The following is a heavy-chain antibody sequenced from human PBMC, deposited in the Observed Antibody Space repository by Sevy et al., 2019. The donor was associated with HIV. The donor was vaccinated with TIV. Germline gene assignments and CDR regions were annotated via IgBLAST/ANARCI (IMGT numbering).Heavy chain of an antibody. J-gene: IGHJ3*02. D-gene: IGHD6-13*01. V-gene: IGHV3-48*02. Sequence: GGSLRLSCAASGFTFSSYSMNWVRQAPGKGLEWVSYISSSSSTIYYADSVKGRFTISRDNAKNSLYLQMNSLRDEDTAVYYCAKEGIAAAGDAFVIWGQGTMVTVSS. CDR1: GFTFSSYS. CDR3: AKEGIAAAGDAFVI. CDR2: ISSSSSTI.